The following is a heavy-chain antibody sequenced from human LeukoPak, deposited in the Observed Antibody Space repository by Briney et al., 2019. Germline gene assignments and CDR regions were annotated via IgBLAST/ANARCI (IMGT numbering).Heavy chain of an antibody. CDR1: GASISSSNYY. D-gene: IGHD3-3*01. CDR2: IYYSGST. J-gene: IGHJ4*02. Sequence: SETLSLTCAVSGASISSSNYYWGWVRQSPGKGLEWIGSIYYSGSTYYNPSLRSRVTISVDTSKNQFSLRLSSVTAADTAVYYCARETRTGYYDFWSGYHHFDYWGQGTLVTVSS. CDR3: ARETRTGYYDFWSGYHHFDY. V-gene: IGHV4-39*07.